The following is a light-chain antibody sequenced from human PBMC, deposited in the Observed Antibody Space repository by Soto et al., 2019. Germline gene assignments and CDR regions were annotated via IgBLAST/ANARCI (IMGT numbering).Light chain of an antibody. CDR1: QSISSSY. Sequence: EIVLTQSPGTLSLAPGERDTLSCRAIQSISSSYLAWYQQTPGQPPMLLIYGASSRATGIPDRFSGSGSGTDFTLTISRLEPEDFAVYYCQQYGSSPRTFGQGTKVDIK. CDR2: GAS. J-gene: IGKJ1*01. V-gene: IGKV3-20*01. CDR3: QQYGSSPRT.